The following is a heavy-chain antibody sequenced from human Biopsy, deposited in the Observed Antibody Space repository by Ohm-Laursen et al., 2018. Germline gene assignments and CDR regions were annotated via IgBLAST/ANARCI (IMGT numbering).Heavy chain of an antibody. CDR3: AREGEGVDYYATSGFSFEY. J-gene: IGHJ4*02. CDR1: GESFNGYY. CDR2: IYYTGST. D-gene: IGHD3-22*01. Sequence: PSETLSLTCAVYGESFNGYYWSWIRQTPGKGLEWIGYIYYTGSTNYNPSVKSRVTISVDTSKNQFSLKLNSVTAADTAVYYCAREGEGVDYYATSGFSFEYWGQGILVTVSS. V-gene: IGHV4-34*11.